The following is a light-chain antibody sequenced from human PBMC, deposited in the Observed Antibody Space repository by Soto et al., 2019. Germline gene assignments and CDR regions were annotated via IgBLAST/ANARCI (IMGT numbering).Light chain of an antibody. Sequence: QSVLTQPASVSGSPGQSISISCTGTGSDIGGYNYVSWYQQLPGKAPNLVIYELNLRPSGVSNRFSGSKSGNTASLTISGLQAEDEADYYCSSYSSSNTPVVFGGGTKLTVL. CDR2: ELN. V-gene: IGLV2-14*01. CDR3: SSYSSSNTPVV. J-gene: IGLJ2*01. CDR1: GSDIGGYNY.